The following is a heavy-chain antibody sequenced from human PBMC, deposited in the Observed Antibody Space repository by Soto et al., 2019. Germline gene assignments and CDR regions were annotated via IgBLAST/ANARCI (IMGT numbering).Heavy chain of an antibody. Sequence: PGGSLRLSCAASGFIVRDNFMIWVRQAPGKGLEWVSALYRGGVAYYADAVKGRFTISRDNSKNTLYLQMNSLRAEDMAVYYCAKGSSGYYDTFDYWGQGTLVTVSS. CDR2: LYRGGVA. CDR1: GFIVRDNF. J-gene: IGHJ4*02. CDR3: AKGSSGYYDTFDY. V-gene: IGHV3-53*01. D-gene: IGHD3-22*01.